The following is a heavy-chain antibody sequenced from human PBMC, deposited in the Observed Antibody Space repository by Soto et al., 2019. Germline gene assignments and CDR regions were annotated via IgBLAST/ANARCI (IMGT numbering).Heavy chain of an antibody. CDR2: LQTDGSHP. CDR3: ARGGDPEY. Sequence: EVQLVESGGGLVQPGGSLRLSCVASGFTFDYYWMHWVRQAPGEGLMWVSRLQTDGSHPDYADSVKGRFTISRDNAKNTLYLQMNNLSAGDPAVYDCARGGDPEYWGQGTLVTVSS. J-gene: IGHJ4*02. CDR1: GFTFDYYW. D-gene: IGHD2-21*02. V-gene: IGHV3-74*01.